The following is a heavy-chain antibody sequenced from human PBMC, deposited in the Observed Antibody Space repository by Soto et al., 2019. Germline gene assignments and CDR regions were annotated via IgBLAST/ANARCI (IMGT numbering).Heavy chain of an antibody. J-gene: IGHJ4*02. CDR2: IIPLFGTL. V-gene: IGHV1-69*01. D-gene: IGHD6-13*01. CDR1: GGTFSNYG. Sequence: QLKLVQSGTEVKRPGSSVKVSCKASGGTFSNYGLSWVRQAPGHGLQWMGGIIPLFGTLHNAREFQDRVTITADQSTGTASLDLRSLTYDDTAVYFCATTPFNMASAGSYYFDSWGQGILVTVSS. CDR3: ATTPFNMASAGSYYFDS.